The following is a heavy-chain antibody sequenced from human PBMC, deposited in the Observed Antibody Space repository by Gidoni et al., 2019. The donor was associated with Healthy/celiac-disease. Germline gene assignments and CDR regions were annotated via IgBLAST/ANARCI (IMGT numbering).Heavy chain of an antibody. Sequence: QVQLQQWGAGLLKPSETLSITCAVYGGSFSGYYWSWIRQPPGKGLEWIGEINHSGSTNYNPSLKSRVTISVDTSKNQFSLKLSSVTAADTAVYYCARGKTNFDPWGQGTLVTVSS. CDR1: GGSFSGYY. J-gene: IGHJ5*02. D-gene: IGHD1-7*01. CDR2: INHSGST. CDR3: ARGKTNFDP. V-gene: IGHV4-34*01.